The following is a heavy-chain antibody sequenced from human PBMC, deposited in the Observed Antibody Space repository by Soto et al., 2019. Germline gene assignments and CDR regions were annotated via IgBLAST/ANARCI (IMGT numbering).Heavy chain of an antibody. Sequence: QVQLVESGGGVVQPGRSLRLSCAASGFTFSSYGMHWVRQAPGKGLEWVAVIWYDGSNKYYADSVKGRFTISRDNSKNTLYLQMNSLRAEDTAVYYCARATNYYYYGMDVWGQGTTVTVSS. CDR1: GFTFSSYG. CDR2: IWYDGSNK. CDR3: ARATNYYYYGMDV. V-gene: IGHV3-33*01. J-gene: IGHJ6*02.